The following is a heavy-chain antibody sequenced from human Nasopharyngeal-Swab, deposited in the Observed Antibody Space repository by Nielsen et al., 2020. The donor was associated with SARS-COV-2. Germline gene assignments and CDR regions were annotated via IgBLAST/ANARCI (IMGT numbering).Heavy chain of an antibody. J-gene: IGHJ4*02. V-gene: IGHV3-11*04. CDR3: ARSSGYYYKNFDY. CDR1: GFTFSDYY. CDR2: ISSSGRTI. Sequence: SLKISCAASGFTFSDYYMSWIRQAPGKRLEWVSYISSSGRTIYYADSVKSRFTISRAYYKDSLYLQMNSLRDEYTAVYYCARSSGYYYKNFDYWGQGTLVTVSS. D-gene: IGHD3-22*01.